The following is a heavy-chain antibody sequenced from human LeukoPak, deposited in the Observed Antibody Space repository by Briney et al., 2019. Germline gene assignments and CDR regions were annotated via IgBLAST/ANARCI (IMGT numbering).Heavy chain of an antibody. D-gene: IGHD5-24*01. J-gene: IGHJ5*02. Sequence: SQTLSLTCAISGDSVSSNSAAWNWIRQSPSRGLEWLGRIYYRSKWYNDYALSVQSRITINPDTSRNQFSLQLNSVTPEDTAVYYCARAQRDGNIRWFDPWGQGTLVSVSS. CDR3: ARAQRDGNIRWFDP. CDR1: GDSVSSNSAA. CDR2: IYYRSKWYN. V-gene: IGHV6-1*01.